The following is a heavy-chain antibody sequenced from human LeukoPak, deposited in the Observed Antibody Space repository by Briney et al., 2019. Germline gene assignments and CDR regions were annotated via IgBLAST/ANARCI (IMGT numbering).Heavy chain of an antibody. CDR2: IYYSGTT. CDR3: ARRNDYDFWSGNQYYFDY. CDR1: GGSISGRSHY. D-gene: IGHD3-3*01. V-gene: IGHV4-39*01. Sequence: SETLSLTCSVSGGSISGRSHYWGWIRQSPGKGLEWIGTIYYSGTTFYNPSLQSRVSISVDTSRNQFSLRLNSVTAADTAVYYCARRNDYDFWSGNQYYFDYWGQGTLVTVSS. J-gene: IGHJ4*02.